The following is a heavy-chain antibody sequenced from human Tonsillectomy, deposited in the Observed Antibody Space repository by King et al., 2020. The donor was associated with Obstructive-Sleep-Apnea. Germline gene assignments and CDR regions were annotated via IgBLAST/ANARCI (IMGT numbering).Heavy chain of an antibody. Sequence: VQLVESGGGLVQPGGSLKLSCAAARCTFSSYSMNWVRKAPGKGLEWVSYISSISSPIYYADAVKGRFTISRDNAKNSLYLQLNSLRAEDTAVYYCAREYCSRTSCYDGLDYWGQGTLVTVSS. CDR3: AREYCSRTSCYDGLDY. CDR2: ISSISSPI. V-gene: IGHV3-48*04. D-gene: IGHD2-2*01. CDR1: RCTFSSYS. J-gene: IGHJ4*02.